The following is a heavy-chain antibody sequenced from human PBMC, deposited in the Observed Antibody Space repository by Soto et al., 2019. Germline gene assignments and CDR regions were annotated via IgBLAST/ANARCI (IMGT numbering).Heavy chain of an antibody. CDR1: EFTFSNYG. J-gene: IGHJ6*02. CDR2: ILNDGSNR. CDR3: ARDDEYAGNGMDV. Sequence: QVQLVESGGGVVQPGRSLRLSCAASEFTFSNYGMHWVRQAPGKGLEWVAVILNDGSNRYHADSVKDRFTISRDNSKNTLYLQMNSLGAVDTAVYYCARDDEYAGNGMDVWGQGTTVTVS. V-gene: IGHV3-33*01. D-gene: IGHD2-8*01.